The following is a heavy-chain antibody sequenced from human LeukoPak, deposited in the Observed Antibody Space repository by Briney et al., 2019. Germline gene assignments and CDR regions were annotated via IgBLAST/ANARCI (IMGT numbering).Heavy chain of an antibody. J-gene: IGHJ4*02. V-gene: IGHV1-2*02. D-gene: IGHD6-13*01. CDR2: ISPNSGGT. CDR3: ARDTSSSPFFDY. Sequence: ASVKVSCKASGYTFIAYSMHWVRQAPGQGLEWMGWISPNSGGTNYAQRFQGRVTMTRDTSISTAYMELSRLRSDDTAVYYCARDTSSSPFFDYWGQGTLVTVSS. CDR1: GYTFIAYS.